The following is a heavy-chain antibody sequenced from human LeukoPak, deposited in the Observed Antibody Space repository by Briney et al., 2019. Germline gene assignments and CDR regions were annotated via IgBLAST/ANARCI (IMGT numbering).Heavy chain of an antibody. J-gene: IGHJ4*02. D-gene: IGHD5-18*01. CDR3: ARAPDTAMVGFDY. V-gene: IGHV3-21*01. CDR2: ITSSGSHI. Sequence: GGSLRLSCVASGFTFSSYTMNWVRQAPGKGLEWGSSITSSGSHIYYADSVKGRFTISRDNAKNSLYLQMNSLRAEDTAVYYCARAPDTAMVGFDYWGQGTLVTVSS. CDR1: GFTFSSYT.